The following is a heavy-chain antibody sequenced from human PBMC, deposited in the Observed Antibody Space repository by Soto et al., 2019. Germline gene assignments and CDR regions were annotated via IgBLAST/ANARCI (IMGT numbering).Heavy chain of an antibody. CDR2: IYYSGST. CDR3: AGTPPVVVAATPGWFDP. CDR1: GGSISSYY. Sequence: SETLSLTCTVSGGSISSYYWSWIRQPPGKGLEWIGYIYYSGSTNYNPSLKSRVTISVDTSKNQFSLKLSSVTAADTAVYYCAGTPPVVVAATPGWFDPWGQGTLVTVSS. V-gene: IGHV4-59*08. J-gene: IGHJ5*02. D-gene: IGHD2-15*01.